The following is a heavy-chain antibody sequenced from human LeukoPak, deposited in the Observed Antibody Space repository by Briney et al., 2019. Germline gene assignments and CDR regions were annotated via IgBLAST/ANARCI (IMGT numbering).Heavy chain of an antibody. D-gene: IGHD3-22*01. Sequence: GGSLRLSCAASGFTFSSYSMNWVRQAPGKGLEWASSISCSSSYIYYADSVKGRFTISRDNAKNSLYLQMNSLRAEDTAVYYCARDGRIWYYYDSSGYYHGAFDIWGQGTMVTVSS. CDR2: ISCSSSYI. CDR1: GFTFSSYS. CDR3: ARDGRIWYYYDSSGYYHGAFDI. V-gene: IGHV3-21*01. J-gene: IGHJ3*02.